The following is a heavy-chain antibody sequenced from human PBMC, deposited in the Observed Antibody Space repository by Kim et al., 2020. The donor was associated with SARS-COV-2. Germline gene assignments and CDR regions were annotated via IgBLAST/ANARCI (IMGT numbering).Heavy chain of an antibody. D-gene: IGHD3-22*01. CDR2: IYYSGST. Sequence: SETLSLTCTVSGGSISSGGYYWSWIRQHPGKGLEWIGYIYYSGSTYYNPSLKSRVTISVDTSKNQFSLKLGSVTAADTAVYYCARVFGDCYYSSGYCMIVDYWGQGTLVTVSS. J-gene: IGHJ4*02. CDR1: GGSISSGGYY. V-gene: IGHV4-31*03. CDR3: ARVFGDCYYSSGYCMIVDY.